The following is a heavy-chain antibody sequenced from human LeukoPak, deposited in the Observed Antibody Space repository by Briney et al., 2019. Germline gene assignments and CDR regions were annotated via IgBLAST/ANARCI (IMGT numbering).Heavy chain of an antibody. J-gene: IGHJ4*02. Sequence: GGSLRLSCAASGISFSRHGMHWVRQAPGKGLEWVAFIRYDGSNKYYADSVKGRFTISRDNSKNALFLQMNSLRAEDTAVYYYAGGENDDYWGQGTLVTVSS. D-gene: IGHD3-16*01. CDR1: GISFSRHG. CDR3: AGGENDDY. CDR2: IRYDGSNK. V-gene: IGHV3-30*02.